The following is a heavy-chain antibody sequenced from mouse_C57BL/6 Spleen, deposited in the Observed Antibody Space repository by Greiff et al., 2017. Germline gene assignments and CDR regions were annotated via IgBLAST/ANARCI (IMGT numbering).Heavy chain of an antibody. Sequence: EVHLVESGGGLVQPKGSLKLSCAASGFSFNTYAMNWVRQAPGKGLEWVARIRSKSNNYATYYADSVKDRFTISRDDSESMLYLQMNNLKTEDTAMYYGVSDGFRKNYFDYWGQGTTLTVSS. CDR1: GFSFNTYA. V-gene: IGHV10-1*01. J-gene: IGHJ2*01. D-gene: IGHD2-3*01. CDR3: VSDGFRKNYFDY. CDR2: IRSKSNNYAT.